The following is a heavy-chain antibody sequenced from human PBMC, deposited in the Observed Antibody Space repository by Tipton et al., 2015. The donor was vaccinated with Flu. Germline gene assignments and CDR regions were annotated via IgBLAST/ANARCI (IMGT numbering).Heavy chain of an antibody. V-gene: IGHV3-30*18. J-gene: IGHJ5*02. CDR2: ISDDGNKK. CDR3: AKDPGRFVVVSAILEP. CDR1: GFTFGTSG. Sequence: SLRLSCVASGFTFGTSGMHWVRQAPGKGLQWVAVISDDGNKKYYADSVKGRFTVSRDNSKNTLYLQMNSLTIDDTAVYYCAKDPGRFVVVSAILEPWGQGTQVTVSS. D-gene: IGHD2-21*02.